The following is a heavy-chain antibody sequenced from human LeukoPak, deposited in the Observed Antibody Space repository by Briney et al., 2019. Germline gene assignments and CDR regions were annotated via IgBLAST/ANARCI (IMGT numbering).Heavy chain of an antibody. V-gene: IGHV4-31*03. Sequence: PSETLSLTCTVSGGSLGSGSSYWSWIRQHPGKGLEWIGYIFYTGSTYYNPSLNSRINISVVTSKNQFSLQLSSVTAADTAVYYCARVGIISEPTATFYFDYWGQGTLVTVSS. CDR3: ARVGIISEPTATFYFDY. CDR1: GGSLGSGSSY. J-gene: IGHJ4*02. D-gene: IGHD1-1*01. CDR2: IFYTGST.